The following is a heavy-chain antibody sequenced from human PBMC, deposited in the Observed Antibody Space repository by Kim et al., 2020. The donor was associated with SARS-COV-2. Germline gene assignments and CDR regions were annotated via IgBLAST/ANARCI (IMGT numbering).Heavy chain of an antibody. D-gene: IGHD6-19*01. Sequence: SETLSLTCTVSGGSISSSIYYWGWIRQPPGKGLEWIGSIYYSGSTYYNPSLKSRVTISVDTSKNQFSLKLSSVTAADTAVYYCARDIIAVATTDYWGQGT. V-gene: IGHV4-39*07. CDR1: GGSISSSIYY. CDR2: IYYSGST. J-gene: IGHJ4*02. CDR3: ARDIIAVATTDY.